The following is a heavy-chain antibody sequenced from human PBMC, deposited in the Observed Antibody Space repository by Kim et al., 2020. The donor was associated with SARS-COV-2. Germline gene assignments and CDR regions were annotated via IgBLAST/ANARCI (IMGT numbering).Heavy chain of an antibody. J-gene: IGHJ4*01. Sequence: GGSLRLSCAASGFTFDDYAMHWVRQAPGKGLEWVSGISWNSGSIGYADSVKGRFTISRDNAKNSLYLQMNSLRAEDTALYYCAKGLSYYDDSSGYFCYWG. D-gene: IGHD3-22*01. CDR2: ISWNSGSI. V-gene: IGHV3-9*01. CDR3: AKGLSYYDDSSGYFCY. CDR1: GFTFDDYA.